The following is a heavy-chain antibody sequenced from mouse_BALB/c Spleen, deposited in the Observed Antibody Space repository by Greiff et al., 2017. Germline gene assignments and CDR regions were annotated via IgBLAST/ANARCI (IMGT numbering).Heavy chain of an antibody. CDR2: ISSGGSYT. CDR3: AREAYYGNPFAY. Sequence: EVMLVESGGGLVKPGGSLKLSCAASGFTFSSYTMSWVRQTPEKRLEWVATISSGGSYTYYPDSVKGRFTISRDNAKNTLYLQMTSLRSEDTAMYYCAREAYYGNPFAYWGQGTLVTVSA. V-gene: IGHV5-9-1*01. J-gene: IGHJ3*01. CDR1: GFTFSSYT. D-gene: IGHD2-10*01.